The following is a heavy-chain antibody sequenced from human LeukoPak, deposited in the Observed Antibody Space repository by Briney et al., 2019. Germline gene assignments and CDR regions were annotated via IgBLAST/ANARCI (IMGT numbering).Heavy chain of an antibody. CDR3: ARRSAYGSGSYYVDY. CDR1: GYTFTSYD. CDR2: MNPNSGNT. D-gene: IGHD3-10*01. V-gene: IGHV1-8*03. Sequence: ASXXVSCKASGYTFTSYDINWVRQATGQGLEWMGWMNPNSGNTGYAQKFQGRVTLTRNTSITTTYMELSSLRSEDTAVYYCARRSAYGSGSYYVDYWGQGTLVTVSS. J-gene: IGHJ4*02.